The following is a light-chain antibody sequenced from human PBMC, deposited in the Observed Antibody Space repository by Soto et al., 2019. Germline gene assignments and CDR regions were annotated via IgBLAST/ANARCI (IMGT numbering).Light chain of an antibody. CDR2: DDI. CDR1: SSDVGTYNY. CDR3: CSYTTSSTYV. V-gene: IGLV2-8*01. Sequence: QSALTQPPSASGSPGQTVAISCTGTSSDVGTYNYVSWYQQHPGKAPKLMIYDDIQRPSGVPARFSGSKSGNTASLTVSGLQPDDEADYYCCSYTTSSTYVFGPGTKLTVL. J-gene: IGLJ1*01.